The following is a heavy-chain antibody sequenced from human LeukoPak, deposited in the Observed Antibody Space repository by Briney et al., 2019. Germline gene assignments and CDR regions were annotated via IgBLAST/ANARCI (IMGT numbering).Heavy chain of an antibody. V-gene: IGHV4-34*01. CDR1: GGSFSGYY. D-gene: IGHD6-13*01. CDR3: ARVWVAAALRHYFDY. CDR2: INHSGST. J-gene: IGHJ4*02. Sequence: SETLSLTCAVYGGSFSGYYWSWIRQPPGKGLEWIGEINHSGSTDYNPSLKSRVTISVDTSKNQFSLKLSSVTAADTAVYCCARVWVAAALRHYFDYWGQGTLVTVSS.